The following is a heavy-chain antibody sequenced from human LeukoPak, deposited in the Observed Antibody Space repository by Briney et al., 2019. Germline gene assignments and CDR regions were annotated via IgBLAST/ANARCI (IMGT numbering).Heavy chain of an antibody. Sequence: PGGSLRLSCAASGFTFSGYSMNWVRQAPGEGLEWVAYIRSSGSPIYYADSVKGRFTISRDNAKNSLYLQMNSLRDEDTAVYYCVRDPDALDFWGQGTPVTVSS. CDR2: IRSSGSPI. CDR3: VRDPDALDF. J-gene: IGHJ4*02. CDR1: GFTFSGYS. V-gene: IGHV3-48*02.